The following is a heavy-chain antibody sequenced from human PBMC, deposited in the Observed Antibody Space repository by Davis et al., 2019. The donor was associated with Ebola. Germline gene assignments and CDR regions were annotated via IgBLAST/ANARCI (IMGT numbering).Heavy chain of an antibody. CDR1: GFTFRRYA. V-gene: IGHV3-30*02. D-gene: IGHD1-1*01. CDR2: IWYDGSNR. CDR3: AKDPTGHGSGNDY. J-gene: IGHJ4*02. Sequence: GGSLRLSCVASGFTFRRYAMTWVRQAPGKGLDWVAFIWYDGSNRHYVDSVKGRFTVSRDNSKNTMYLQMNSLRLEDTAVYYCAKDPTGHGSGNDYWGQGTLVTVSS.